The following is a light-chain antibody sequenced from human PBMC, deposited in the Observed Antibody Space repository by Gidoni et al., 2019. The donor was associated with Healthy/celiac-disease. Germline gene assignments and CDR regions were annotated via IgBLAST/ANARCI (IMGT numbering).Light chain of an antibody. CDR3: QLRRNWPPLT. CDR2: DAS. J-gene: IGKJ4*01. Sequence: VLTQSPATLSLSPGERATLSCTASQSVSSYLALYQQKPGQATRPLNYDASNRATGIPGRFSGSGSGTDFTRTISSLEPEDFAVYYCQLRRNWPPLTFGGGTKVEIK. V-gene: IGKV3-11*01. CDR1: QSVSSY.